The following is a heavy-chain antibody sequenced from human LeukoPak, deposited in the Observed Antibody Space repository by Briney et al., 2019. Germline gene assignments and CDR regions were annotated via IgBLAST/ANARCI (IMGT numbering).Heavy chain of an antibody. V-gene: IGHV1-8*01. CDR3: ARLVLLWFGELQSDNWFDP. CDR1: GYTFTSYG. D-gene: IGHD3-10*01. J-gene: IGHJ5*02. CDR2: MNPNSGNT. Sequence: ASVKVSCKASGYTFTSYGINWVRQATGQGLEWMGWMNPNSGNTGYAQKFQGRVTMTRNTTISTAYMELSSLRSEDTAVYYCARLVLLWFGELQSDNWFDPWGQGTLVTVSS.